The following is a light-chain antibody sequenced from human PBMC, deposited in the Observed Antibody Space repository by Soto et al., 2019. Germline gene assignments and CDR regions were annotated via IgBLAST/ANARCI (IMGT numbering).Light chain of an antibody. CDR1: QSVDRY. J-gene: IGKJ3*01. Sequence: EVVLTQSPDTLSLSPGETATLSCRASQSVDRYVAWYQQKVGQAPRLLIYGASSRATGIPDRFSGSGSGTDFTLTISRLEPEDFSVYYCHQYGTAPLTFGPGTKVDIK. CDR2: GAS. CDR3: HQYGTAPLT. V-gene: IGKV3-20*01.